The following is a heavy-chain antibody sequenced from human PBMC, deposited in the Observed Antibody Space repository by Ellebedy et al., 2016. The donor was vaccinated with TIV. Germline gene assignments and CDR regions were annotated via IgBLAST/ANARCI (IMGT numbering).Heavy chain of an antibody. CDR1: GYTFTGYY. CDR2: INPNSGGT. Sequence: ASVKVSCKASGYTFTGYYIHWVRQAPGQGLEWMGWINPNSGGTNYAQKFQGWVTMTRDTSISTAYMELSRLRSDDTAVYYCARDYYDRRKGYYYYGMDVWGQGTTVTVSS. CDR3: ARDYYDRRKGYYYYGMDV. V-gene: IGHV1-2*04. J-gene: IGHJ6*02. D-gene: IGHD3-22*01.